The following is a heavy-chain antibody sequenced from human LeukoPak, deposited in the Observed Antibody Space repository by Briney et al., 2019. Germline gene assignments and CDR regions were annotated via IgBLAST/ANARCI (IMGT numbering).Heavy chain of an antibody. V-gene: IGHV3-30-3*01. CDR3: ARVQNVWGDAFDI. J-gene: IGHJ3*02. CDR2: ISYDGSNK. Sequence: GGSLRLSCAASGFTFSSYAMHWVRQAPGKGLEWVAVISYDGSNKYYADSVKGRFTISRDNSKNTLYLQMNSLRAEDTAVYYCARVQNVWGDAFDIWGQGTMVTVSS. D-gene: IGHD3-16*01. CDR1: GFTFSSYA.